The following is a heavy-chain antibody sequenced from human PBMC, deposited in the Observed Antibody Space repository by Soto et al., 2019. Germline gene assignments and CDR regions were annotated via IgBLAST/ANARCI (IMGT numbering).Heavy chain of an antibody. Sequence: QVQLMQSGAEVKKPGASVRVSCKASGYTFTHYYVHWVRQAPGQGLEWMGFINPNGGSTTYAQKFQGRFTVTTDTSTRTVYMQFSSLSSEDTAVFYCSRSASYDYWGQGTMVNVSS. J-gene: IGHJ4*02. V-gene: IGHV1-46*01. CDR1: GYTFTHYY. CDR2: INPNGGST. CDR3: SRSASYDY.